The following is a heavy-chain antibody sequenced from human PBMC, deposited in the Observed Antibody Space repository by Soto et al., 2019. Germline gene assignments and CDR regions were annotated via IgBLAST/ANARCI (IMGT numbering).Heavy chain of an antibody. D-gene: IGHD6-6*01. V-gene: IGHV4-39*01. CDR2: IYYSGST. J-gene: IGHJ4*02. Sequence: PSETPSLTCTVSGGSISSSSYYWGWIRQPPGKGLEWIGSIYYSGSTYYNPSLKSRVTISVDTSKNQFSLKLSSVTAADTAVYYCARLEYMAHDYWGQGTLVTVSS. CDR1: GGSISSSSYY. CDR3: ARLEYMAHDY.